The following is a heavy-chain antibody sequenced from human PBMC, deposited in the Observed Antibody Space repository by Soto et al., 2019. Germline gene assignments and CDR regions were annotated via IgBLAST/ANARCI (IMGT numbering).Heavy chain of an antibody. D-gene: IGHD3-22*01. V-gene: IGHV4-59*01. Sequence: PSETLSLTCTVSGGSISSYYWSWIRQPPGKGLEWIGYIYYSGSTNYSPSLKSRVTISVDTSKNQFSLKLSSVTAADTAVYYCARERGDYDSSGYYYPLDPWGQGTLVTVSS. CDR3: ARERGDYDSSGYYYPLDP. CDR1: GGSISSYY. CDR2: IYYSGST. J-gene: IGHJ5*02.